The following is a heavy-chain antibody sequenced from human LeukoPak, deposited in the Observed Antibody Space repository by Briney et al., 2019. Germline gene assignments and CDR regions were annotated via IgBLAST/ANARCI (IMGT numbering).Heavy chain of an antibody. Sequence: ASEKVSCKASGYTFTAYWIHWVRQAPGQGLEWVGWINPNSGGSSFAQKFQGRVAMTRDTSTNTAFMELSRLRSDDTALYYCGRDSQLLVRGFGLDVWGQGTTVTVSS. CDR3: GRDSQLLVRGFGLDV. CDR2: INPNSGGS. J-gene: IGHJ6*02. D-gene: IGHD5-24*01. V-gene: IGHV1-2*02. CDR1: GYTFTAYW.